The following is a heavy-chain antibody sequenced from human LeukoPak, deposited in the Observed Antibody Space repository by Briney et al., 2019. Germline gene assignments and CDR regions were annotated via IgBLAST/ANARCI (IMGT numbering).Heavy chain of an antibody. V-gene: IGHV4-30-2*01. J-gene: IGHJ6*03. CDR1: GGSISSGGYY. D-gene: IGHD2-2*01. CDR3: ARDSHQEGMVVPAAISGRVGDLGYYYMDV. CDR2: IYHSGST. Sequence: PSETLSLTCTVSGGSISSGGYYWSWIRQPPGKGLEWIGYIYHSGSTYYNPPLKSRVTISVDRSKNQFSLKLSSVTAADTAVYYCARDSHQEGMVVPAAISGRVGDLGYYYMDVWGKGTTVTVSS.